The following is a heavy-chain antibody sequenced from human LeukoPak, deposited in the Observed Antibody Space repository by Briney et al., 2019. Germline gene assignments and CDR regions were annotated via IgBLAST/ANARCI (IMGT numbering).Heavy chain of an antibody. Sequence: NPSETLSLTCAVYGGSFSGYYWSWIRQPPGKGLEWIGEINHSGSTNYNPSLKSRVTISVDTSKNQFSLKLSSVTAADTAVYYCARGGVGATSFGCYYGMDVWGQGTTVTVSS. J-gene: IGHJ6*02. D-gene: IGHD1-26*01. CDR3: ARGGVGATSFGCYYGMDV. CDR1: GGSFSGYY. CDR2: INHSGST. V-gene: IGHV4-34*01.